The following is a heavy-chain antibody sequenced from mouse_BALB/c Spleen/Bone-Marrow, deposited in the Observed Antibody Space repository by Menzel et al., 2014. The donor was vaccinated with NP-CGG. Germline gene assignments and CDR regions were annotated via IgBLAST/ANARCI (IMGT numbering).Heavy chain of an antibody. CDR1: GYTFSSYW. Sequence: VQLQQSGAELMKSGASVTISCKATGYTFSSYWIEWVKERPGHGLEWIGEILPGNGSTINNENFKDRAIFTANTTSNTAYVQHSSLASEDSAVYYCARDTTFGCRGQGTTLTASS. J-gene: IGHJ2*01. CDR2: ILPGNGST. CDR3: ARDTTFGC. D-gene: IGHD1-1*01. V-gene: IGHV1-9*01.